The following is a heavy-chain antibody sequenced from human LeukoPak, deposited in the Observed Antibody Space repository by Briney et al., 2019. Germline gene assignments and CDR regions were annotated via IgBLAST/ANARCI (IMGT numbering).Heavy chain of an antibody. CDR1: GFSFSSYA. D-gene: IGHD3-10*01. Sequence: GGSLRLSCAASGFSFSSYAMSWVRQAPGKGLEWVSGISGSGGNTYYADSVKGRFTLSRDNSKNTLYLQMSSLRAEDTAVYYCAKDRDITMVRGVTFDWGQGTLVTVSS. V-gene: IGHV3-23*01. CDR2: ISGSGGNT. J-gene: IGHJ4*02. CDR3: AKDRDITMVRGVTFD.